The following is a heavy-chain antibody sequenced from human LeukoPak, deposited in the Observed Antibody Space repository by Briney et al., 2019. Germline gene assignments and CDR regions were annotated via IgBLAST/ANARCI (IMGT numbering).Heavy chain of an antibody. CDR3: ARDATYSSGWYGGRYFDY. CDR2: IYSGGTT. V-gene: IGHV3-53*01. Sequence: SGGSLRLSCAASGFTVSNNYMTWVRQAPGEGLEWVSLIYSGGTTYYADSVKGRFTISRDNSKNTLYLQMDSLRAEDTGMYYCARDATYSSGWYGGRYFDYWGQGTLVTVSS. D-gene: IGHD6-19*01. J-gene: IGHJ4*02. CDR1: GFTVSNNY.